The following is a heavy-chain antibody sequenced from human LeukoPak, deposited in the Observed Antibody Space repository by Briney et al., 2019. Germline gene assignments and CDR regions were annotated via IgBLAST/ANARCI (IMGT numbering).Heavy chain of an antibody. CDR2: ISSTGSST. D-gene: IGHD6-6*01. Sequence: GGSLRLSCVGSGLTFSDNYMSWIRQAPGKGLEWVSYISSTGSSTYYADSVKGRFTISRDKNSLYLQMNSLRAEDTAVYYCARSIAARPSWFDPWGQGTLVTVSS. CDR3: ARSIAARPSWFDP. J-gene: IGHJ5*02. CDR1: GLTFSDNY. V-gene: IGHV3-11*01.